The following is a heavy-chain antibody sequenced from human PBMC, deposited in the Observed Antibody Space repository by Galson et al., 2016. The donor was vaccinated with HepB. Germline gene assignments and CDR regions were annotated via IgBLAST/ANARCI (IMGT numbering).Heavy chain of an antibody. Sequence: SLRLSCAASGLTVSTYGMHWVRQAPGKGLEWVAVIRYDGIEKYYADSVKGRFTISRDNSNTLYLQMDSLRAEDTAVYYCARGGQYSSSWFGWLDPWGQGTLVTVSS. CDR2: IRYDGIEK. CDR3: ARGGQYSSSWFGWLDP. J-gene: IGHJ5*02. CDR1: GLTVSTYG. V-gene: IGHV3-33*01. D-gene: IGHD6-13*01.